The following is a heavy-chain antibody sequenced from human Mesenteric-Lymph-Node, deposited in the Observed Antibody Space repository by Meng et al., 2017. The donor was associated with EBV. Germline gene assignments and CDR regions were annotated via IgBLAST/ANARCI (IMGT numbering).Heavy chain of an antibody. CDR3: TSGSGTYSPFAF. CDR2: TIPVLGTT. D-gene: IGHD2-21*01. CDR1: GGIFSSFA. V-gene: IGHV1-69*01. J-gene: IGHJ4*02. Sequence: VESGTSVAAAKEPGSSGKGPCKASGGIFSSFAISWVRQAPGQGLEWMGGTIPVLGTTTYAQSFQGRVAITAADESTTTVYMEVRSLKPEDTAIYFCTSGSGTYSPFAFWGQGTLVTVSS.